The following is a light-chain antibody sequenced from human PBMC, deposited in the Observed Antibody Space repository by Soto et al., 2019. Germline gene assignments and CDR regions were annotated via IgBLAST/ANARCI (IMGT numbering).Light chain of an antibody. Sequence: EIVWTQSPATLSLSPGERAAPSSRASQGVGRFLAWYQQKPGQAPRLLIYDASTRATGIPARFSGSGSETDFTLAIDNLEPEDFAVYYCQQRGGWPLTFGGGTKVEIK. J-gene: IGKJ4*01. CDR3: QQRGGWPLT. V-gene: IGKV3-11*01. CDR2: DAS. CDR1: QGVGRF.